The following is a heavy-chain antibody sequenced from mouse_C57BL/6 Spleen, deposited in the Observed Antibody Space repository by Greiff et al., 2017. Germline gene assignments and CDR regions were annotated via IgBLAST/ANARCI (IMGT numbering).Heavy chain of an antibody. CDR3: AIEDY. CDR1: GYTFTSYW. CDR2: IDPSDSYT. J-gene: IGHJ2*01. V-gene: IGHV1-69*01. Sequence: VQLQQPGAELVKPGASVKMSCKASGYTFTSYWITWVKQRPGQGLEWIGEIDPSDSYTNYNQKFKGKSTLTVDKSSSTAYMQLSSLTSEDSAVYYCAIEDYWGQGTTLTVSS.